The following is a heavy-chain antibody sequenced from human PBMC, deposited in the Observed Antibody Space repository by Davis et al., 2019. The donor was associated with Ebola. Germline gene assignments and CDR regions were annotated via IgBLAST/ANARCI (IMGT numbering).Heavy chain of an antibody. J-gene: IGHJ5*02. V-gene: IGHV1-3*01. D-gene: IGHD3-10*01. CDR2: INSANGNT. CDR3: ARDPGLWFGESRFDP. Sequence: ASVKVSCKASGYTFTNYAMHWVRQAPGQSLEWMGWINSANGNTKYSQKFQGRVTITRDTSASTAYMELSSLRSEDTAVYYCARDPGLWFGESRFDPWGQGTLVTVSS. CDR1: GYTFTNYA.